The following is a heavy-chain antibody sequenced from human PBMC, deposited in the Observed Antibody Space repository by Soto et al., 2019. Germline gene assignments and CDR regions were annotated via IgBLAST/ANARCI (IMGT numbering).Heavy chain of an antibody. CDR1: GFTFSSYE. CDR2: ITSSGRTI. CDR3: ARELSQVRGVIFHVVDDGMDV. V-gene: IGHV3-48*03. D-gene: IGHD3-10*01. J-gene: IGHJ6*02. Sequence: EVQLVESGGGLVQPGGSLSLSCASSGFTFSSYELNWVRQAPGKGLEWVSEITSSGRTIDYADSGKGRFTISRDNAKNSLYLQINSLGAEDKAVYYCARELSQVRGVIFHVVDDGMDVWGQGTTVTVSS.